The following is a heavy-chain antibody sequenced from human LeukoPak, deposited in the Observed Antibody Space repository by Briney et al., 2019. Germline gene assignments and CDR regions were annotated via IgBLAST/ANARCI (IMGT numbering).Heavy chain of an antibody. V-gene: IGHV1-69*06. CDR1: GGTFSSYA. CDR2: IIPIFGTA. D-gene: IGHD2-2*02. Sequence: SVKVSCKASGGTFSSYAISWVRQAPGQGLEWMGGIIPIFGTANYAQKFQGRVTITADKSTSTAYMELSSLRSEDTAVYYCARSKVPGYCSSTSCYTQNWFDPWGQGTLVTVSS. J-gene: IGHJ5*02. CDR3: ARSKVPGYCSSTSCYTQNWFDP.